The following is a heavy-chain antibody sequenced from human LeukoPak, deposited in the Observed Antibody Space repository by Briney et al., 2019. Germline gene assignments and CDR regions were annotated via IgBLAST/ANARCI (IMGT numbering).Heavy chain of an antibody. V-gene: IGHV4-59*01. D-gene: IGHD6-19*01. CDR1: GGSISSYY. J-gene: IGHJ3*02. Sequence: PSETLSLTCTVSGGSISSYYWSWIRQPPGKGLEWIGYIYYSGSTNYNPSLTSRVTISVDTSKNQFSLKLSSVTAADTAVYYCARGWYSSGWYTDAFDIWGQGTMVTVSS. CDR3: ARGWYSSGWYTDAFDI. CDR2: IYYSGST.